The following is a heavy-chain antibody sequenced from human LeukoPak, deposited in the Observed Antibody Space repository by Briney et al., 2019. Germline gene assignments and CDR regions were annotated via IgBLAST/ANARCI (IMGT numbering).Heavy chain of an antibody. CDR2: IIPIFGTA. V-gene: IGHV1-69*13. J-gene: IGHJ4*02. D-gene: IGHD5-24*01. CDR1: GGTFSSYA. Sequence: ASVKVSCKASGGTFSSYAISWVRQAPGQGLEWMGGIIPIFGTANYAQKFQGRVTITADESTSTAYMELSSLRSEDTAVYYCARGARDGYNYRLQGFDYWGQGTLVTVSS. CDR3: ARGARDGYNYRLQGFDY.